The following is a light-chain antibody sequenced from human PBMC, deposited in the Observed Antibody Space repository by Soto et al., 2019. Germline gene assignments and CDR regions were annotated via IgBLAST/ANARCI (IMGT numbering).Light chain of an antibody. CDR1: GSDVGGYNY. J-gene: IGLJ2*01. Sequence: QSALTQPASVSGSPGQSITISCTGTGSDVGGYNYVSWYQQHPGKAPKLMIYEVSSRPSGVSNRFSGSKSDNTASLTISGLQAEDDADYYCSSFTSSSTLLFGGGTKVTVL. CDR3: SSFTSSSTLL. CDR2: EVS. V-gene: IGLV2-14*01.